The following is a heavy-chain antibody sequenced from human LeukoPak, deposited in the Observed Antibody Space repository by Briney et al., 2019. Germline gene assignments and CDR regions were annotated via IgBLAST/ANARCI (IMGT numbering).Heavy chain of an antibody. Sequence: ASVKVSCKASGYTFGTYGISWIRQAPGQGLEWMGWISAYNGNTNYAQKFQGRVTMTTDTSTSTADMDLRSQRSDDTAVYYCARDQSFGSGSYQDYWGQGTLVTVSS. CDR3: ARDQSFGSGSYQDY. CDR2: ISAYNGNT. CDR1: GYTFGTYG. J-gene: IGHJ4*02. D-gene: IGHD3-10*01. V-gene: IGHV1-18*01.